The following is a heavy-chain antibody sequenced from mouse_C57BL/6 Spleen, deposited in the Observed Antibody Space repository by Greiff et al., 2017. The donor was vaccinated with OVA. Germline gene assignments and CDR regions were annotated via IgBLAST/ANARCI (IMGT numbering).Heavy chain of an antibody. D-gene: IGHD1-2*01. CDR3: TREYYGTVPYYYAMDY. J-gene: IGHJ4*01. Sequence: EVQLQQSGTVLARPGASVKMSCKTSGYTFTSYWMHWVKQRPGQGLEWIGAIYPGNSDTSYNQKFKGKAKLTAVTSASTAYMELSSLTNEDSAVYYCTREYYGTVPYYYAMDYWGQGTSVTVSS. CDR1: GYTFTSYW. V-gene: IGHV1-5*01. CDR2: IYPGNSDT.